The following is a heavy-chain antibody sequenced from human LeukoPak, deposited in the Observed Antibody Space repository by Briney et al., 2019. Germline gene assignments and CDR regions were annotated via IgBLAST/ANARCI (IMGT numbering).Heavy chain of an antibody. CDR2: IHDNGDS. D-gene: IGHD3-22*01. CDR1: GGSISGYF. V-gene: IGHV4-4*07. J-gene: IGHJ4*02. CDR3: ARHPYDSSGYYYWSFDY. Sequence: SETLSLTCTVSGGSISGYFWSWIRQPAGKGLEWIGRIHDNGDSNQNPSLKSRITMALDTSTNQVSLKLSSVTAADTAVYYCARHPYDSSGYYYWSFDYWGQGTLVTVSS.